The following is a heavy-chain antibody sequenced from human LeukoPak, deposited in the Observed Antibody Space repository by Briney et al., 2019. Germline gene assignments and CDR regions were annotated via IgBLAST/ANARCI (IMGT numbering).Heavy chain of an antibody. CDR1: GYTLTELS. V-gene: IGHV1-24*01. D-gene: IGHD3-10*01. Sequence: ASVKVSCKVSGYTLTELSMHWVRQAPGKGLEWMGGFDPEDGETIYAQKFQGRVTMTEDTSTDTAYMELSSPRSEDTAVYYCATIEYGGSGSYYIGAYWGQGTLVTVSS. J-gene: IGHJ4*02. CDR2: FDPEDGET. CDR3: ATIEYGGSGSYYIGAY.